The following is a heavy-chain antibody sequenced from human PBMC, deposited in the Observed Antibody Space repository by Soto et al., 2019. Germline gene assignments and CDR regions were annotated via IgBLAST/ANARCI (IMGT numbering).Heavy chain of an antibody. J-gene: IGHJ4*02. CDR2: IIPIFGTA. Sequence: SVKVSCKASGGTFSSYAISWVRQAPGQGLEWMGGIIPIFGTANYAQKFQGRVTITADESTSTAYMELRSLRSDDTAVYYCGRGRSGQIVVFYWGQGTPVTVSS. V-gene: IGHV1-69*13. CDR3: GRGRSGQIVVFY. CDR1: GGTFSSYA. D-gene: IGHD5-12*01.